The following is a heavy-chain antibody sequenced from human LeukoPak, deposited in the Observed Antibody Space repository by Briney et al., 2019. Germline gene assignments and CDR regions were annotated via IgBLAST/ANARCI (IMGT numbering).Heavy chain of an antibody. CDR1: GGSFSGYY. V-gene: IGHV4-34*01. CDR3: ARWDYYGSGSYYNFDY. Sequence: SETLSLTCAVYGGSFSGYYWSWIRQPPGKGLEWIGEINHSGSTNYNPSLKSRVTISVDTSKNQFSLKLSSVTAAGAAVYYCARWDYYGSGSYYNFDYWGQGTLVTVSS. CDR2: INHSGST. J-gene: IGHJ4*02. D-gene: IGHD3-10*01.